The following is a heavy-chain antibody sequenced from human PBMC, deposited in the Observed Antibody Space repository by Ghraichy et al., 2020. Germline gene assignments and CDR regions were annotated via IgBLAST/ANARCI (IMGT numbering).Heavy chain of an antibody. J-gene: IGHJ4*02. CDR1: GFNFTAAW. CDR2: IKPDGSET. V-gene: IGHV3-7*01. Sequence: GGSLRLSCAGSGFNFTAAWMNWVRQAPGTGLEWVAGIKPDGSETFHVDSVTGRFTISRDNAKNSLYLQMNSLRAEDSAFYYCVRGRAFKCFYYWGQGTLVTVSS. D-gene: IGHD3-10*01. CDR3: VRGRAFKCFYY.